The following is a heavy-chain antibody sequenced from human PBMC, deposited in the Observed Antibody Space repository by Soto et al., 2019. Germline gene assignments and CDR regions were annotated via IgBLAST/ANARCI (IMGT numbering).Heavy chain of an antibody. CDR1: GFTFSSVA. Sequence: EVQLLESGGCLLQPGGSLRLSCAASGFTFSSVAMAWVRQAPGKGLEWVSSITDSGGGTDYADSVKGRFTISRDNSRNTLYLQMNSLRADDTAVYYCAKLYWNPRYFDYWGQGTRVTISS. D-gene: IGHD1-1*01. CDR3: AKLYWNPRYFDY. J-gene: IGHJ4*02. V-gene: IGHV3-23*01. CDR2: ITDSGGGT.